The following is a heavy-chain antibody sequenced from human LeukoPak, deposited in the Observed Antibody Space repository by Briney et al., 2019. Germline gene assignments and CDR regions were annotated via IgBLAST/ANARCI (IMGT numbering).Heavy chain of an antibody. CDR1: CYSCPRDS. CDR3: ASGQYFFDY. Sequence: ASVKVSCKAPCYSCPRDSISWAGHAPGQGLEWMGWISANNRNTNFAQKLHGRVTMTTDTSTSTAYMELRRLSSDDTAVYYCASGQYFFDYWGQGTLVTVSS. V-gene: IGHV1-18*01. CDR2: ISANNRNT. J-gene: IGHJ4*02.